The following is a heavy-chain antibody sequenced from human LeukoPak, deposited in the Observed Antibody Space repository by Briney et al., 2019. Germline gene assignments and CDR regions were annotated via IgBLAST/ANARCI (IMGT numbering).Heavy chain of an antibody. J-gene: IGHJ5*02. V-gene: IGHV4-34*01. D-gene: IGHD4-17*01. CDR2: IDHSGIT. CDR1: GGSFNAYY. CDR3: ARDYMTTVTTAWGAWFDP. Sequence: SETLSLTCAVYGGSFNAYYWNWIRQPPGKRLEWIGEIDHSGITNYNPSLKSRVTISVDTSKNQYSLRLSSVTAADTAVYYCARDYMTTVTTAWGAWFDPWGQGTLVTVSS.